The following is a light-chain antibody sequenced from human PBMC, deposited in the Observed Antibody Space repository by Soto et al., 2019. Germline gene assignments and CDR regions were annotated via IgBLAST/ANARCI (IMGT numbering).Light chain of an antibody. CDR1: DSNIGSNT. Sequence: QSALTQPPSASGTPGQRVTISCSGSDSNIGSNTVNWYQQLPGTAPKLLIYSNNQRPSGVPDRFSGSKSGNTASLTISGLQAEDEADYYCCADAGRSTYGFGTGTKVTVL. CDR2: SNN. CDR3: CADAGRSTYG. V-gene: IGLV1-44*01. J-gene: IGLJ1*01.